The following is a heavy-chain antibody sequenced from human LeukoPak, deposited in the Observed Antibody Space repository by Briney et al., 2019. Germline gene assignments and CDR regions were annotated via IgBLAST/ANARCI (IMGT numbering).Heavy chain of an antibody. D-gene: IGHD3-9*01. J-gene: IGHJ4*02. Sequence: ASVSVSCKASGYTSTGYYMHWVRQAPGEGVEWMGWINPNSGGTNYAQKFQGRVTITRDSSISTVYMELSRLTSDDTAVFYCARRYYDALTGYYPFDHWGQGTLVTVSS. CDR2: INPNSGGT. V-gene: IGHV1-2*02. CDR3: ARRYYDALTGYYPFDH. CDR1: GYTSTGYY.